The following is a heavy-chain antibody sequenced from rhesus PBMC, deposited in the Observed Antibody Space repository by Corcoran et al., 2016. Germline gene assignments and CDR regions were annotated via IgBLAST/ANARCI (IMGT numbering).Heavy chain of an antibody. CDR3: GRTKSGSYSYVDY. V-gene: IGHV1S2*01. Sequence: QVQLVQSGAEVKKPGSSVKVSCKASGYTFSDSYIHWVRPVPRQGLEWRGESNTYKGNTKYTQKLQDRVTMTRDTSTNTAYMELSSLTSEDTAVYYCGRTKSGSYSYVDYWGQGVLVTVSS. J-gene: IGHJ4*01. CDR2: SNTYKGNT. CDR1: GYTFSDSY. D-gene: IGHD3-16*01.